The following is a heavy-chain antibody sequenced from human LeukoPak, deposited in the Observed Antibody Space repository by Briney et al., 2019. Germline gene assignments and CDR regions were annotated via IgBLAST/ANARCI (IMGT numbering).Heavy chain of an antibody. V-gene: IGHV3-7*01. CDR2: VKQDGSEK. D-gene: IGHD1-26*01. CDR1: GFTFSSYW. CDR3: ARGSESGGFPFDY. J-gene: IGHJ4*02. Sequence: PGGSLRLSCAASGFTFSSYWMSWVRQAPGQGLEWVANVKQDGSEKYYVDSVKGRFTISRDNAKNSLYLQMNSLRAEDTAVYYCARGSESGGFPFDYWGQGTLVTVSS.